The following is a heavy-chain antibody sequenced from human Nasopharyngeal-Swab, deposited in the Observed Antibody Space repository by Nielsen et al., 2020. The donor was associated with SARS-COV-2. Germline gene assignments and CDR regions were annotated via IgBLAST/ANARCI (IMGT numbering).Heavy chain of an antibody. Sequence: GALKISCAASGFAFTDYSMDWVRQAPGKGLEWVSYITSSSSTSYYADSVKGRFTVSRDNAKNSLYLQMSSLRDEDTAVYYCSRAVTTEGYYFDYWGQGTLGTVSS. J-gene: IGHJ4*02. CDR3: SRAVTTEGYYFDY. D-gene: IGHD4-17*01. CDR1: GFAFTDYS. CDR2: ITSSSSTS. V-gene: IGHV3-48*02.